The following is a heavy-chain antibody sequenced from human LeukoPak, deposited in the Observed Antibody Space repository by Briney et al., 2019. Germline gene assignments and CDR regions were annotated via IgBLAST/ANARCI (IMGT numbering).Heavy chain of an antibody. CDR3: ARALPGYDTFDI. CDR2: INPNSGGT. V-gene: IGHV1-2*06. CDR1: GYTFTGYY. Sequence: ASEKVSCKASGYTFTGYYMHWVRQAPGQGLEWMGRINPNSGGTNYAQKFQGRVTMTRDTSISTAYMELSRLRSDDTAVYYCARALPGYDTFDIWGRGTMVTVSS. D-gene: IGHD3-22*01. J-gene: IGHJ3*02.